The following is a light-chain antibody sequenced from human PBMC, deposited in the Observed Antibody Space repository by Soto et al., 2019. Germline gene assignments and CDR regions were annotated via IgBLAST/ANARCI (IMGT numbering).Light chain of an antibody. Sequence: DIQLTQSPSFLSASVGDRVTITCRASQGISSSLAWYQLKPGKAPKVLIYSASTWQSGVPSRFSGSGSGTEFTPTISSLQAEDFASYYCQQVYGYPRTFGQGTKVDIK. J-gene: IGKJ1*01. CDR3: QQVYGYPRT. CDR1: QGISSS. V-gene: IGKV1-9*01. CDR2: SAS.